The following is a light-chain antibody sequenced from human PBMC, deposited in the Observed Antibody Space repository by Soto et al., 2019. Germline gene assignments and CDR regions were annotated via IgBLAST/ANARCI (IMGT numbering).Light chain of an antibody. CDR1: QRVSGY. J-gene: IGKJ4*01. CDR3: QQRSNWPST. CDR2: DAS. Sequence: EIVLTQSPATLSLSPGERATLSCRASQRVSGYLAWYQQKPGQAPRLLMYDASNRATGIPARFSGSGSVTDFTLTISILEPEDVAVYYCQQRSNWPSTFGGGTKLEIK. V-gene: IGKV3-11*01.